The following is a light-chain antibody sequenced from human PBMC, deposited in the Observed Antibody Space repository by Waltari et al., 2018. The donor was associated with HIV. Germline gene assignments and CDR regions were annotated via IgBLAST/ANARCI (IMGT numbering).Light chain of an antibody. CDR3: QTWGTGIHVV. J-gene: IGLJ2*01. Sequence: QLVLTQSPSASASLGASVRLTCTLSSGHSYYAIAWHQQQPGKSPRYLMKLNNDGSHTKGDGIPDRFSGSSSGAERYLTISSLQSEDEADYYCQTWGTGIHVVFGGGTKLSVL. CDR2: LNNDGSH. V-gene: IGLV4-69*01. CDR1: SGHSYYA.